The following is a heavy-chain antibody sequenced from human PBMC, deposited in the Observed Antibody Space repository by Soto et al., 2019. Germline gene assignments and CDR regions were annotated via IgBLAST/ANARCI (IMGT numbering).Heavy chain of an antibody. CDR2: IYYSGST. CDR1: GGSISSGDYY. J-gene: IGHJ5*02. V-gene: IGHV4-30-4*01. CDR3: ASYPHYYDSSGYYYWTNWFDP. D-gene: IGHD3-22*01. Sequence: KTSETLSLTCTVSGGSISSGDYYWSWIRQPPGKGLEWIGYIYYSGSTYYNPSLKSRVTISVDTSKNQFSLKLSSVTAADTAVYYCASYPHYYDSSGYYYWTNWFDPWGQGTLVTVSS.